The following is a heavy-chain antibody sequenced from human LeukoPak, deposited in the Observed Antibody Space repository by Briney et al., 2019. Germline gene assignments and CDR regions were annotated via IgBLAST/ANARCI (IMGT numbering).Heavy chain of an antibody. CDR1: GYTFTTYN. CDR3: ARGRWELHLFDF. Sequence: ASVKVSCKASGYTFTTYNINWVRQAPGQGLEWMGWINANSGATNYAQKFQGRVTMTSDTSLSTANMDLNSLRSDDTAVYYCARGRWELHLFDFWGQGTLVTVSS. CDR2: INANSGAT. D-gene: IGHD1-26*01. J-gene: IGHJ4*02. V-gene: IGHV1-2*02.